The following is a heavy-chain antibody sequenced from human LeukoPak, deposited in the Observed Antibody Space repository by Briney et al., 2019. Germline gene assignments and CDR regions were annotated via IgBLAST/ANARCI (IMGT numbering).Heavy chain of an antibody. J-gene: IGHJ4*02. D-gene: IGHD3-10*01. CDR2: IYYSGST. CDR1: GGSISSYY. CDR3: ARAVHYSGTSDQYTGGWYYFDF. Sequence: SETLSLTCTVSGGSISSYYWSWIRQPPGKGLEWIGYIYYSGSTNYNPSLKSRVTISVDTSKNQFSLKLSSVTAADTAVYYCARAVHYSGTSDQYTGGWYYFDFWGQGTLVTVSS. V-gene: IGHV4-59*08.